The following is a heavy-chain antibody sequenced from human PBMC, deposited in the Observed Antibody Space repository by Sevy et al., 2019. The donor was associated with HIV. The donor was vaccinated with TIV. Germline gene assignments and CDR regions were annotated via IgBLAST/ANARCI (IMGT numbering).Heavy chain of an antibody. J-gene: IGHJ4*02. CDR3: ATDIVVVPAAEEGVCDY. Sequence: SETLSLTCTVSGGSISSSSYYWGWMRQPPGKGLEWIGSIYYSGSTYYNPSLKSRVTISVDTSKNQFSLKLSSVTAADTAVYYCATDIVVVPAAEEGVCDYWGQGTLVTVSS. D-gene: IGHD2-2*01. CDR2: IYYSGST. V-gene: IGHV4-39*01. CDR1: GGSISSSSYY.